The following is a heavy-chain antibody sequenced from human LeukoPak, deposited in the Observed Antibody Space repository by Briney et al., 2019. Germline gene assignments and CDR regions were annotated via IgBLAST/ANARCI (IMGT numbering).Heavy chain of an antibody. CDR1: GFTFDDYA. V-gene: IGHV3-9*01. CDR3: AKDISYDSSGYYFDY. Sequence: GRSLRLSCAASGFTFDDYAMRWVRQAPGKGLEWVSGISWNSGSIGYADSVKGRFTISRDNAKNSLYLQMNSLRAEDTALYYCAKDISYDSSGYYFDYWGQGTLVTVSS. D-gene: IGHD3-22*01. J-gene: IGHJ4*02. CDR2: ISWNSGSI.